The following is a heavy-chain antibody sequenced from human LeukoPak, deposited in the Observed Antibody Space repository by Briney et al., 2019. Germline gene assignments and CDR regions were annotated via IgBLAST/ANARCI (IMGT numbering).Heavy chain of an antibody. V-gene: IGHV3-7*01. D-gene: IGHD4-11*01. Sequence: GGSLRLSCAASGFTFSDYWMNWVRQAPGKGLEWVANVKNDGSEKYYVDSVKGRFTISRDNAKNTLFLQMNSLRVEDTAVYYCRGGHYSDYAWGQGALVTVSS. CDR2: VKNDGSEK. J-gene: IGHJ5*02. CDR3: RGGHYSDYA. CDR1: GFTFSDYW.